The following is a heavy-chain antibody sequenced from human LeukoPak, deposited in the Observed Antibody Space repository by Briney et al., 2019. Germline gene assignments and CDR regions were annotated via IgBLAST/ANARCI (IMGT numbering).Heavy chain of an antibody. Sequence: GESLKISFKGSGYRFTNYYIAWVRQMPGKGLEWMGIIHPGDSEARYRPSFQGQVTMSADKSITTAYLQWNNLKPSDTATYYCARDRGTNFLDYWGQGTPVTV. D-gene: IGHD1/OR15-1a*01. CDR2: IHPGDSEA. J-gene: IGHJ4*02. CDR1: GYRFTNYY. CDR3: ARDRGTNFLDY. V-gene: IGHV5-51*01.